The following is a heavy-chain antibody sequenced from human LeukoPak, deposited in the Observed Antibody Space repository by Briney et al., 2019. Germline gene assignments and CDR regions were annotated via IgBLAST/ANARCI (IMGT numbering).Heavy chain of an antibody. CDR3: ARPIVGATSWFDP. CDR2: INPSGGST. D-gene: IGHD1-26*01. V-gene: IGHV1-46*01. J-gene: IGHJ5*02. Sequence: ASVKVSCKASGYTFTSYGISWVRQAPGQGLEWMGIINPSGGSTSYAQRFQGRVTMTRDTSTSTVYMELSSLRSEDTAVYYCARPIVGATSWFDPWGQGTLVTVSS. CDR1: GYTFTSYG.